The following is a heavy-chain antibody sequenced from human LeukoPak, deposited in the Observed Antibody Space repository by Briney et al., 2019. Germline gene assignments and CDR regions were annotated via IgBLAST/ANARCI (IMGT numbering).Heavy chain of an antibody. D-gene: IGHD6-6*01. CDR2: IYTSGST. CDR1: GGSISSGGYY. J-gene: IGHJ5*02. V-gene: IGHV4-61*08. CDR3: ARLLSIAARPNWFDP. Sequence: SETLSLTCTVSGGSISSGGYYWSWIRQHPGKGLEWIGYIYTSGSTNYNPSLKSRVTISVDTSKNQFSLKLSSVTAADTAVYYCARLLSIAARPNWFDPWGQGTLVTVSS.